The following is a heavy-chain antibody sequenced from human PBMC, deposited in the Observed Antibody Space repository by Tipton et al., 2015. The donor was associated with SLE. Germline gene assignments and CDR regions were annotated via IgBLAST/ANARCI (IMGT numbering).Heavy chain of an antibody. Sequence: SLRLSCAASGFTFDDNDMSWVRQAPGKGLEWVSSINWNGGSTGYADSVQGRITISRDNAKNSLYLQMNSLRADDAASYYCARDGSYSSGWYGDWGQGTLGTVSS. CDR1: GFTFDDND. J-gene: IGHJ4*02. CDR2: INWNGGST. D-gene: IGHD6-19*01. V-gene: IGHV3-20*04. CDR3: ARDGSYSSGWYGD.